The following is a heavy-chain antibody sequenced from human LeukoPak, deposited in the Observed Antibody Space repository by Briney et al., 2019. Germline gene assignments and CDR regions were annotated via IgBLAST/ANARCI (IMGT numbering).Heavy chain of an antibody. D-gene: IGHD3-3*01. CDR2: IKQDGSEK. V-gene: IGHV3-7*01. J-gene: IGHJ5*02. Sequence: GGSLRLSCAASGFTFSNYWMSWVRQAPGKGLAWVANIKQDGSEKYYVDSVTGRFTISRENAKNSLYLQMNRLRAEDTAVYYCARETGDFWSGYYTLRWFDPWGQGTLVTVSS. CDR1: GFTFSNYW. CDR3: ARETGDFWSGYYTLRWFDP.